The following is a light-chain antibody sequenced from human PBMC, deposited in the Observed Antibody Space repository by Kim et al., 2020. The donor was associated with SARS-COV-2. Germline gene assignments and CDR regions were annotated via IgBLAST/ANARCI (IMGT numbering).Light chain of an antibody. J-gene: IGKJ3*01. V-gene: IGKV3-15*01. CDR2: GAS. CDR1: QSVSSN. Sequence: SPGERVTRSCRASQSVSSNLAWYQQKPGQAPRLLIYGASTRATGIPARFSGSGSGTEFTLTISSLQSEDFAVYYCQQYNNWPPFTFGPGTKVDIK. CDR3: QQYNNWPPFT.